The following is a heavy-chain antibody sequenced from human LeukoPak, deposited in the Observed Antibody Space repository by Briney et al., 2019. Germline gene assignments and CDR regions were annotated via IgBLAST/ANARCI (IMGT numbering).Heavy chain of an antibody. CDR3: ATSGYSDGLEKYYFEY. Sequence: QPGRSLRLSCEASGFSFSTYGMHWVRQVPGKGLEWVAVITYDGSNKYYVDSVRGRFTISRDNSKNTLFLQMNSLRVEDTAVYYCATSGYSDGLEKYYFEYWGQGTLVTVSS. V-gene: IGHV3-30*03. J-gene: IGHJ4*02. CDR1: GFSFSTYG. D-gene: IGHD5-18*01. CDR2: ITYDGSNK.